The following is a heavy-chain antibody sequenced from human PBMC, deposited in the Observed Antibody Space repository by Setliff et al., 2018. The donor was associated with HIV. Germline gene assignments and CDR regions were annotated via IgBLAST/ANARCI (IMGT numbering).Heavy chain of an antibody. J-gene: IGHJ4*02. V-gene: IGHV3-7*03. CDR1: GFTFDKSW. CDR3: ATKNLVN. D-gene: IGHD2-2*01. Sequence: GGSLRLSCAASGFTFDKSWLSWVRQAPGKGLEWVANIKHDGSATYYVDSVKGRFTLSRDNAKNSLYLQMNSLRAEDTALYYCATKNLVNWGQGTLVTVSS. CDR2: IKHDGSAT.